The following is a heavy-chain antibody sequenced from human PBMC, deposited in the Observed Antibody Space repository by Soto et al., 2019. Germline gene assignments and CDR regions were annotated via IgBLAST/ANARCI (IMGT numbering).Heavy chain of an antibody. Sequence: PGGSLRLACAASGLTFSSYAMNWVRKAPGRGLEWVSSISGSGGDTYYTDSVKGRFTISRDNSKNTLYLQMNSLRAEDTAVYYCAKMGYCISTSCFTYFDYWGQGRLVTVYS. J-gene: IGHJ4*02. CDR1: GLTFSSYA. V-gene: IGHV3-23*01. CDR3: AKMGYCISTSCFTYFDY. CDR2: ISGSGGDT. D-gene: IGHD2-2*02.